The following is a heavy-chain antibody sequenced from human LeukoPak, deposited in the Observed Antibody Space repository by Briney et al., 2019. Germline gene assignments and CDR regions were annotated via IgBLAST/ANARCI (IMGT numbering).Heavy chain of an antibody. CDR3: AKTPMVRGVIRGLYYYYGMDV. V-gene: IGHV3-30*18. CDR2: ISYDGSNK. D-gene: IGHD3-10*01. J-gene: IGHJ6*02. CDR1: GFTFSSYG. Sequence: GGSLRLSCAASGFTFSSYGMHWVRQAPGKGLEWVAVISYDGSNKYYADSVKGRFTISRDNSKNTLYLQMNSLRAEDTAVHYCAKTPMVRGVIRGLYYYYGMDVWGQGTTVTVSS.